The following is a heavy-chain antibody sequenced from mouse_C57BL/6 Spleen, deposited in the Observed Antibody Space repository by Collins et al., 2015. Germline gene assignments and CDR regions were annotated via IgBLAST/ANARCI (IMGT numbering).Heavy chain of an antibody. CDR3: ARPFYYGSSWYFDV. V-gene: IGHV5-12-2*01. Sequence: EVKLVESGGSLVQPGGSLKLSCAASGFTFSGYTMSWVRQTPEKRLEWVAYMSNRGYTIYYSDTVKGRFTIPRDNAKNTLYLQMSSLKSEDTAMYYCARPFYYGSSWYFDVWGAGTTVTVSS. CDR2: MSNRGYTI. CDR1: GFTFSGYT. J-gene: IGHJ1*01. D-gene: IGHD1-1*01.